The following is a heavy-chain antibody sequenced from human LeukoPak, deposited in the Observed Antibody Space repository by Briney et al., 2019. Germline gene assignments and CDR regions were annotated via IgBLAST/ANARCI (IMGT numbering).Heavy chain of an antibody. V-gene: IGHV1-2*02. D-gene: IGHD1-26*01. CDR2: INPNSGGT. CDR3: ARAVQWELLY. J-gene: IGHJ4*02. CDR1: GYTFTGYY. Sequence: ASVKVSCKASGYTFTGYYMHWVRQAPGQGLEWMGWINPNSGGTNYAQKFQGRVTMTRDTSISTAYMELSRLTSDDTAVCYCARAVQWELLYWGQGTLVTVSS.